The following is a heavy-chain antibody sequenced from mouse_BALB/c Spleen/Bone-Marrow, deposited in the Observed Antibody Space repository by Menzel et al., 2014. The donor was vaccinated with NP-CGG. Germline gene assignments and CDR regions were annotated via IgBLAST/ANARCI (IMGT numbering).Heavy chain of an antibody. J-gene: IGHJ3*01. V-gene: IGHV1-80*01. CDR3: GGTKPLAY. Sequence: QVQLQQSGAELVGPGSSVQISCKASGCAFSRSWMNWVKQRTGQGLEWIGQIYPGDDDTKYRGKFQGRATLTADKSSGTTYKQLDKLTTGGAAVVFCGGTKPLAYCVQWTLVTVAA. CDR1: GCAFSRSW. D-gene: IGHD1-3*01. CDR2: IYPGDDDT.